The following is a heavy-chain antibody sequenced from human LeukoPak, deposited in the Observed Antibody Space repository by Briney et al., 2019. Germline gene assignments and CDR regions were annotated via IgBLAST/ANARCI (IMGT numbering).Heavy chain of an antibody. V-gene: IGHV4-39*07. J-gene: IGHJ4*02. CDR2: IHHSGIT. CDR1: GGSISSSSYY. D-gene: IGHD3-10*01. CDR3: ARITGSGSYHVSFDY. Sequence: SETLSLTCSVYGGSISSSSYYWGWIRQPPGKGLEWIGSIHHSGITYYNPSLESRVTISVDTSKNQFSLKLSSVTAADTAVYYCARITGSGSYHVSFDYWGQGTLVTVSS.